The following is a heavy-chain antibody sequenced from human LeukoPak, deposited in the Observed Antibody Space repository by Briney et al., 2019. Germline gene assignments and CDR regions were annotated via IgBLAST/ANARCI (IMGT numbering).Heavy chain of an antibody. CDR1: GYSFTSYY. CDR2: INPRGGST. CDR3: AREVIDGYNYGVDY. J-gene: IGHJ4*02. V-gene: IGHV1-46*01. D-gene: IGHD5-24*01. Sequence: ASVKVSCKASGYSFTSYYMHWVRQATRQGLEWMGIINPRGGSTSYAQKFQGRVTMTRDTSTSTVYMELSSLRSEDTAVYYCAREVIDGYNYGVDYWGQGTLVTVSS.